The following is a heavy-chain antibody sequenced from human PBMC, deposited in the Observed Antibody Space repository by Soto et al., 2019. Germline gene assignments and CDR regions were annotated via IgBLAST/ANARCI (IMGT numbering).Heavy chain of an antibody. J-gene: IGHJ5*02. V-gene: IGHV1-2*02. D-gene: IGHD4-4*01. CDR3: ARDYSNWNWIDP. CDR1: GYSFTGYS. CDR2: INPNSGGT. Sequence: ASVKVSCKASGYSFTGYSMHWVRQAPGQGLEWMGWINPNSGGTNYAQKFQGRVTMTRDTSISTAYMELSRLRSDDTAVYYCARDYSNWNWIDPWGQGTLVTVSS.